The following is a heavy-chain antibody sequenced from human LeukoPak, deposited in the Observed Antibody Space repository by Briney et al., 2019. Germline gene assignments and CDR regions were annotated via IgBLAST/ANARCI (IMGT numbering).Heavy chain of an antibody. J-gene: IGHJ4*02. V-gene: IGHV1-24*01. Sequence: ASVKVSCKVSGYTLTELSMHWVRQAPGKGLEWMGGFDPEDGETIYAQKFQGRVTMTEDTSTDTAYMELSSLRSEDTAVYYCASSTRGVHEYSYGGYFDYWGQGTLVTVSS. CDR3: ASSTRGVHEYSYGGYFDY. D-gene: IGHD5-18*01. CDR2: FDPEDGET. CDR1: GYTLTELS.